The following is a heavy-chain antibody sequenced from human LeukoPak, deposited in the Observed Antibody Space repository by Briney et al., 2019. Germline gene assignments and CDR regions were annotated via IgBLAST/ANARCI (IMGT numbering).Heavy chain of an antibody. J-gene: IGHJ4*02. CDR3: ARADNLFDSSGYYWTV. D-gene: IGHD3-22*01. Sequence: PSETLSLTCTVSGDSINSNSYYWGWIRQPPGKGLEWIANIYYSGSTSYNPSLRSRVTISVDTSKNQFSLRLTSVTAADTAVYYCARADNLFDSSGYYWTVWGQGTLVTVSS. CDR2: IYYSGST. CDR1: GDSINSNSYY. V-gene: IGHV4-39*07.